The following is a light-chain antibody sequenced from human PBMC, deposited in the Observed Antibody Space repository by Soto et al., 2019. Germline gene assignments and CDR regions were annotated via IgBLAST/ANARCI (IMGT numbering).Light chain of an antibody. CDR3: CSYAGSYTVV. J-gene: IGLJ2*01. CDR2: DVS. CDR1: SSDVGGYNY. V-gene: IGLV2-11*01. Sequence: SALTQPRSVSGSPGQSVTISCTGTSSDVGGYNYVSWYQQHPGKATKLMIYDVSKRPSGVPDRFSGSKSYNTASLTISGLQAEDEADYYCCSYAGSYTVVFGGGTKLTVL.